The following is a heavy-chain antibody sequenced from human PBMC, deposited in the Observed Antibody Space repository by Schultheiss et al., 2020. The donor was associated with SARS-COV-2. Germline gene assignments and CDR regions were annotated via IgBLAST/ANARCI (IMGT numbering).Heavy chain of an antibody. Sequence: SETLSLTCAVSDGSFSDYYWTWIRQPPGKGLEWIGEINHSGSTNYNPSLKSRVTISVDTSKNQFSLKLSSVTAADTAVYYCARGIAAAGTKEFDYWGQGTLVTVSS. CDR2: INHSGST. CDR1: DGSFSDYY. V-gene: IGHV4-34*01. CDR3: ARGIAAAGTKEFDY. D-gene: IGHD6-13*01. J-gene: IGHJ4*02.